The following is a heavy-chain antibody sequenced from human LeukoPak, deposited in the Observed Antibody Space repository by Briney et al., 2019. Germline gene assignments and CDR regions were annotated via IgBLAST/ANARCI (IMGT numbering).Heavy chain of an antibody. D-gene: IGHD6-13*01. J-gene: IGHJ5*02. V-gene: IGHV1-69*04. CDR3: ARDRGKYSSSWLTGNWFDP. CDR2: IIPILGIA. CDR1: GGTFSSYA. Sequence: GSSVNVSCKASGGTFSSYAISWVRQAPGQGLEWMGRIIPILGIANYAQKFQGRVTITADKSTSTAYMELSSLRSEDTAVYYCARDRGKYSSSWLTGNWFDPWGQGTLVTVSS.